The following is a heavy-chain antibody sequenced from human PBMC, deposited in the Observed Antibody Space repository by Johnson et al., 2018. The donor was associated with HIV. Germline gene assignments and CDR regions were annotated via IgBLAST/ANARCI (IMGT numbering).Heavy chain of an antibody. CDR2: IFSGGST. D-gene: IGHD5-24*01. CDR1: EFTVNTNY. Sequence: VQLVESGGGLVQPGGSLRLSCAASEFTVNTNYMTWVRQAPGKGLEWVSVIFSGGSTYYADSVRGRFTISRDNTKNTLNLQMNSLRAEDAAVYYGARACRDDYTWDAFDIWGQGTMVTVSS. V-gene: IGHV3-66*01. CDR3: ARACRDDYTWDAFDI. J-gene: IGHJ3*02.